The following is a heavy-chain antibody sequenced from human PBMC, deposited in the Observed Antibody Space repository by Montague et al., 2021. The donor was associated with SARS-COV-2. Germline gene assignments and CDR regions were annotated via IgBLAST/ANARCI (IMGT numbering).Heavy chain of an antibody. V-gene: IGHV2-70*01. CDR3: ARMTTVVTLGYYYYYGIDV. Sequence: PALVKPTQTLTLTCTFSGFSLSTSGMCVSWIRQPPGKALEWLALIDWDDDKYYSTSLKTRLTISKDTSKNQVVLTMTNMDPVDTATYYCARMTTVVTLGYYYYYGIDVWGQGTPVTVSS. J-gene: IGHJ6*02. D-gene: IGHD4-23*01. CDR2: IDWDDDK. CDR1: GFSLSTSGMC.